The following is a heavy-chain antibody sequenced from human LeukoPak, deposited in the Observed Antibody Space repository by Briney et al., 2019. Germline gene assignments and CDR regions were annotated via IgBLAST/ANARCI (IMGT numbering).Heavy chain of an antibody. J-gene: IGHJ4*02. D-gene: IGHD5-18*01. CDR1: GFTFSSYW. CDR2: INSDGSTT. V-gene: IGHV3-74*01. CDR3: ARVYDSYGYGPDY. Sequence: QSGGSLRLSCAASGFTFSSYWMHWVRHAPGKGLVWVSRINSDGSTTIYADSVKGRFTISRDNAKSTLYLQMNSLRAEDTAVYYCARVYDSYGYGPDYWGQGTLVTVSS.